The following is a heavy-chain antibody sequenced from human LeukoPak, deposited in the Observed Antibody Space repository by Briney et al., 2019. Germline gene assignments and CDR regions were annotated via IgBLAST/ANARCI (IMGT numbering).Heavy chain of an antibody. J-gene: IGHJ3*02. CDR2: IYYSGST. CDR1: GGSVSSGSYY. Sequence: PSETLSLTCTVSGGSVSSGSYYWSWIRQPPGKGLEWIGYIYYSGSTNYNPSLKSRVTISVDTSRNQFSLKLTSVTAADTAVYYCARFPRITGTTSDGFDIWGQGTMVTVSS. CDR3: ARFPRITGTTSDGFDI. D-gene: IGHD1-7*01. V-gene: IGHV4-61*01.